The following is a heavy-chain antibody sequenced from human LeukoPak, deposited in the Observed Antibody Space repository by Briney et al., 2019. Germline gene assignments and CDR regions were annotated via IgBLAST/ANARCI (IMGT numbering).Heavy chain of an antibody. Sequence: GGSLRLSCAASGFTFSTDGIHWVRQAPGKRPEWVANINFDGSAKYYADSLKGRFTISRDNSKNTLYLEMNSLRVEDTAVYYCVKGVSGNSFYLDYWGQGTLVTASS. V-gene: IGHV3-30*02. CDR2: INFDGSAK. CDR1: GFTFSTDG. D-gene: IGHD1-20*01. J-gene: IGHJ4*02. CDR3: VKGVSGNSFYLDY.